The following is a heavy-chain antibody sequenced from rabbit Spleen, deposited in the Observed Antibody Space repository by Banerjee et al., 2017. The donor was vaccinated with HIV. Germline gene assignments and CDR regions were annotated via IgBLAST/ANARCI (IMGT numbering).Heavy chain of an antibody. CDR3: ARRTGSDYYMIEL. V-gene: IGHV1S45*01. D-gene: IGHD1-1*01. CDR2: INPNGGGT. J-gene: IGHJ6*01. CDR1: GFSFSNKAV. Sequence: QEQLVESGGGLVQPEGSLKLSCTASGFSFSNKAVMCWVRQAPGKGLEWVACINPNGGGTWYASWAKDRFSISKTSSTTVTLQMTSLTAADTATYFCARRTGSDYYMIELWGPGSLVTVS.